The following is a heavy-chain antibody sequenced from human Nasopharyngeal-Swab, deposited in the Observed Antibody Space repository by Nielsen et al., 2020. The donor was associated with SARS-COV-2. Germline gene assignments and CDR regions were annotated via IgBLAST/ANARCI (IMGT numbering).Heavy chain of an antibody. D-gene: IGHD3-22*01. CDR3: ARGLYYYDRSGYPDP. CDR2: IKQDGSEN. J-gene: IGHJ5*02. Sequence: GGSLRLSCAASGFTFRNHWMSWVRQAPGKGLEWVANIKQDGSENLYADSVKGRFTISRDNARNSLYLQMNRLRAEDTAVYFCARGLYYYDRSGYPDPWCQGTRFTVSS. CDR1: GFTFRNHW. V-gene: IGHV3-7*01.